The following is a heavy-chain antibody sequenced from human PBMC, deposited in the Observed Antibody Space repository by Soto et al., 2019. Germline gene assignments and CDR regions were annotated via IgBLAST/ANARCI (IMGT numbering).Heavy chain of an antibody. D-gene: IGHD6-19*01. CDR1: GGSISSSSYY. J-gene: IGHJ4*02. V-gene: IGHV4-39*01. CDR3: ARLPLDSSGWSNE. Sequence: SETLSLTCTVSGGSISSSSYYWGWIRQPPGKGLEWIGSIYYSGSTYYNPSLKSRVTISVDTSKNQFSLKLSSVTAADTAVYYCARLPLDSSGWSNEWGQGTLVTVSS. CDR2: IYYSGST.